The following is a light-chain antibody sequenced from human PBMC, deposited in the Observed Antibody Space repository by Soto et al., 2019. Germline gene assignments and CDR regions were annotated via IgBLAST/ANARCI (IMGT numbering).Light chain of an antibody. J-gene: IGKJ1*01. CDR2: AAS. CDR1: QSISSW. Sequence: DIQMTQSPSTLSASVGDRLTITCRASQSISSWLAWYQQKPGKAPKLLIYAASSLESGVPSRFSGSGSGTEFTLTISSLQPDDFATYYCQQYNSYSGTFGQGTKVDIK. CDR3: QQYNSYSGT. V-gene: IGKV1-5*01.